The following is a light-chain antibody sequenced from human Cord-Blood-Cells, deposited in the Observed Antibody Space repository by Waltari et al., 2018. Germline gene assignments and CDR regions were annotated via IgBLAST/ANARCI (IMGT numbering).Light chain of an antibody. CDR3: QQYDNLPALT. Sequence: DIQLTQSPFSLSASVAVSVTITCQAKKDLSNYLNWYQQKPGKVPKLLIYDASNLETGVPSRFSGSGSGTDFTFTICSLQPEDIATNYCQQYDNLPALTFGGGTKVEIK. CDR1: KDLSNY. J-gene: IGKJ4*01. V-gene: IGKV1-33*01. CDR2: DAS.